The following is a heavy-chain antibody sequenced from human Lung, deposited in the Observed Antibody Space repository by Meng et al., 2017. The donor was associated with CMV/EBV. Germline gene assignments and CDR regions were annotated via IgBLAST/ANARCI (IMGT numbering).Heavy chain of an antibody. CDR2: VGGCDGDT. Sequence: ASXXVSXKASGYTFSRYGISYVRQAPGQGLQWLGWVGGCDGDTNYAPEFRGRATMTTDTSTNTVYMELRSLTSDDTAVYYCARDWECLDRSDVFGIWGQGTMVTVSS. D-gene: IGHD3-9*01. V-gene: IGHV1-18*01. CDR3: ARDWECLDRSDVFGI. J-gene: IGHJ3*02. CDR1: GYTFSRYG.